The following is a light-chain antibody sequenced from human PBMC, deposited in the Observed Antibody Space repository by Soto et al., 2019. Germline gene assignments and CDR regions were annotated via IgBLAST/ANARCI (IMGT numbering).Light chain of an antibody. CDR1: SRDFGGYNY. J-gene: IGLJ1*01. V-gene: IGLV2-11*01. CDR3: CSYAGSYTFDV. CDR2: DVS. Sequence: QSVLTQPRSVSGSPGQSVTISCTGTSRDFGGYNYVSWYQQHPGKAPKLMIYDVSKRPSGVPDRFSGSKSGNTASLTISGLQAEDEADYYCCSYAGSYTFDVFGTGTKVTVL.